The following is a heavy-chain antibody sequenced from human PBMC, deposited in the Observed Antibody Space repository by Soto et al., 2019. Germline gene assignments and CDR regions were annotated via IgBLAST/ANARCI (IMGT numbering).Heavy chain of an antibody. CDR1: GGSISSGDYY. V-gene: IGHV4-30-4*01. CDR3: ARDRPRSYDMLTGYYNGYYGMDV. Sequence: TLSLTCTVSGGSISSGDYYWSWIRQPPGKGLEWIGYIYYSGSTYYDPSLKSRVTISVDTSKNQFSLKLSSVTAADTAVYYCARDRPRSYDMLTGYYNGYYGMDVWGQGTTVTVSS. D-gene: IGHD3-9*01. CDR2: IYYSGST. J-gene: IGHJ6*02.